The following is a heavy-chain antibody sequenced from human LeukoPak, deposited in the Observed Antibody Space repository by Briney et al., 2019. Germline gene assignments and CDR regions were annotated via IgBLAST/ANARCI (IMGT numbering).Heavy chain of an antibody. D-gene: IGHD1-20*01. V-gene: IGHV3-66*03. CDR2: IYKTGAT. CDR3: ATDGLTGTTDGTLED. J-gene: IGHJ4*02. CDR1: GFTVRSYF. Sequence: GGSLRLSCAASGFTVRSYFMTWVRQAPGKGLEWVSIIYKTGATYYADSVKGRFTISRDNSKNTLYLQMNSLGPEDTAMYYCATDGLTGTTDGTLEDWGQGTLVTVSS.